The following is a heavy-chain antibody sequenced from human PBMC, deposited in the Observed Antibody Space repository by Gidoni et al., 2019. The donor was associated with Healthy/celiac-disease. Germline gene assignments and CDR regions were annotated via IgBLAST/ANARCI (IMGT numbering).Heavy chain of an antibody. J-gene: IGHJ6*02. V-gene: IGHV4-34*01. CDR1: GGSFSGSY. CDR3: ARVRYYYDSSAPLRYGMDV. CDR2: INHSGIT. D-gene: IGHD3-22*01. Sequence: QVQLQQWGAGLLTPSETLSLTCAVYGGSFSGSYWSWLRQPPGKGREWIGEINHSGITNYNPYLKSRVTISVDKSKNQFSLKLSSGTAADTAVYYCARVRYYYDSSAPLRYGMDVWGQGTTVTVSS.